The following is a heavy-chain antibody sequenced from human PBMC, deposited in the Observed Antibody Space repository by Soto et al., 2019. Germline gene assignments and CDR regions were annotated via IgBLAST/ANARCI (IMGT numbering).Heavy chain of an antibody. CDR1: GVTVSNNY. CDR2: IYSGGDT. D-gene: IGHD6-13*01. Sequence: EVQLVESGGGLILPGGSLRLSCAASGVTVSNNYMRWVRQAPGKGLEWVSLIYSGGDTHYAESVKGRFTISRDSSKNTVYLQMNSLRAEDTAVYYCARDPPGIAAGGAGAWGQGTLVTVSS. J-gene: IGHJ5*02. CDR3: ARDPPGIAAGGAGA. V-gene: IGHV3-53*01.